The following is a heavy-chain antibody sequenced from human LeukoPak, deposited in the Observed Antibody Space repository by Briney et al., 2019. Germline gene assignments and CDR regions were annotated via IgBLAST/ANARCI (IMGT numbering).Heavy chain of an antibody. J-gene: IGHJ6*03. CDR3: ARDLKIAAAAPDYYYYYMDV. D-gene: IGHD6-13*01. Sequence: ASVKVSCKASGYTFTGYHVHWVRQAPGQGLEWMGWINPNSGGTNYAQKFQGRVTMTRDTSISTAYMELSRLRSDDTAVYYCARDLKIAAAAPDYYYYYMDVWGKGTTVTISS. CDR1: GYTFTGYH. V-gene: IGHV1-2*02. CDR2: INPNSGGT.